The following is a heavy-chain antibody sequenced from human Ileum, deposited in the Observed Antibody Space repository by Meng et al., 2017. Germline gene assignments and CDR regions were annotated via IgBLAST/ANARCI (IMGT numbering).Heavy chain of an antibody. Sequence: QAHLVQSGAEVKKPGASVKVSCQASGYTFSNYAIHWVRQAPGQRLEWMGWINAGDGTTKYSEKFQGRVSITRDTSASTGYMELSSLTSEDTAVYHCARSYCSSTSCQYYFDYWGQGTLVTVSS. CDR1: GYTFSNYA. CDR3: ARSYCSSTSCQYYFDY. J-gene: IGHJ4*02. CDR2: INAGDGTT. D-gene: IGHD2-2*01. V-gene: IGHV1-3*01.